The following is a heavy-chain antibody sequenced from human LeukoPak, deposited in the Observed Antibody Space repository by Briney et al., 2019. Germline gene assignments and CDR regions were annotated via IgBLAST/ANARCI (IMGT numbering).Heavy chain of an antibody. CDR1: GFTFSSYA. CDR2: IYYSGST. D-gene: IGHD3-3*01. CDR3: ARATYYDFWSGYHPYYYYYMDV. J-gene: IGHJ6*03. Sequence: GSLRLSCAASGFTFSSYAMSWVRQAPGKGLEWIGYIYYSGSTNYNPSLKSRVTISVDTSKNQFSLKLSSVTAADTAVYYCARATYYDFWSGYHPYYYYYMDVWGKGTTVTVSS. V-gene: IGHV4-59*01.